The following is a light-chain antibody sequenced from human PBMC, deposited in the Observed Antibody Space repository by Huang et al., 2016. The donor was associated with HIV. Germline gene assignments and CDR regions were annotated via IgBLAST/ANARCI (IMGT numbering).Light chain of an antibody. V-gene: IGKV1-5*03. CDR2: KTS. CDR3: QQYESYSVT. J-gene: IGKJ2*01. Sequence: DIQMTQSPSTLSASVGDRVTITCRASQSVSSSLAWYQQKPGKAPKLLIYKTSSLESGVPSRCSGSGSGTEFTLTINSLQPNDLATYYCQQYESYSVTFGQGTKLEIK. CDR1: QSVSSS.